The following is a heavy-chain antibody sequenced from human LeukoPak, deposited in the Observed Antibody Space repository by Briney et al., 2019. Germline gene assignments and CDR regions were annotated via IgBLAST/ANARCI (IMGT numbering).Heavy chain of an antibody. CDR1: GFTFSSYG. CDR2: IRYDGSNK. J-gene: IGHJ6*03. D-gene: IGHD4-11*01. V-gene: IGHV3-30*02. Sequence: GGSPRLSCAASGFTFSSYGMHWVRQAPGKGLEWVAFIRYDGSNKYYADSVKGRFTISRDNSKNTLYLQMNSLRAEDTAVYYCAKDPLQFPFDYYYYMDVWGKGTTVTVSS. CDR3: AKDPLQFPFDYYYYMDV.